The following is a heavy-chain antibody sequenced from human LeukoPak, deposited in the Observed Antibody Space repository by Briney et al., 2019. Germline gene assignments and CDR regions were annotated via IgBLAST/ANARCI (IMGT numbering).Heavy chain of an antibody. CDR2: ISIFSSTI. Sequence: PGGSLRLSCAASGFTFSSYHMNWVRQAPGKGLEWVSYISIFSSTIYYADSVKGRFTISRDDAKNSLYLQMNSLRVEDTAVYYCARTHERDLDYWGQGTLVTVSS. CDR1: GFTFSSYH. J-gene: IGHJ4*02. CDR3: ARTHERDLDY. V-gene: IGHV3-48*01.